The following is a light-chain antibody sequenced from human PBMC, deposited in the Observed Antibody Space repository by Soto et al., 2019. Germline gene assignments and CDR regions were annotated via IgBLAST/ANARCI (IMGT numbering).Light chain of an antibody. J-gene: IGKJ3*01. CDR1: QSISSW. CDR2: DAS. V-gene: IGKV1-5*01. CDR3: QQYNSYSPIT. Sequence: DIQMTQSPSTLSASVGDRVTITCRASQSISSWLAWYQQKPGKAPKLLIYDASSLESGVPSRFSGSGSGTEFTLTLSSLQPDDFATYYCQQYNSYSPITFGPGTKVDIK.